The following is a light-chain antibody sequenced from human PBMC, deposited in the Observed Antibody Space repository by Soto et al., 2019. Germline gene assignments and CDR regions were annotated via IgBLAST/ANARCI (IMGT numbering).Light chain of an antibody. CDR1: QSVGNNY. CDR3: QQYGSKPLT. CDR2: DAS. Sequence: EIVLTQSPGTLSLSPGERATLSCRASQSVGNNYLAWYQQKPGQAPRFLIYDASSRATGIPDRFSGSGSGTDFTLTISRLEPADFAVYYCQQYGSKPLTFGGGTKV. J-gene: IGKJ4*01. V-gene: IGKV3-20*01.